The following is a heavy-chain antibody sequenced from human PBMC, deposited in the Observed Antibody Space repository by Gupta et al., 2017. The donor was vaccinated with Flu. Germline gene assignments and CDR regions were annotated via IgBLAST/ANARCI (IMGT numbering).Heavy chain of an antibody. D-gene: IGHD7-27*01. J-gene: IGHJ4*02. CDR3: AREDWGLPYFDH. V-gene: IGHV3-23*01. Sequence: AASGFTFSDYVMTWVRQAPGKGLEWVSGISGGGDSAFYADSVKGRFTISRDNSKNTLYLQMNSLRAEDTALYYCAREDWGLPYFDHWGQGTLVTVSS. CDR2: ISGGGDSA. CDR1: GFTFSDYV.